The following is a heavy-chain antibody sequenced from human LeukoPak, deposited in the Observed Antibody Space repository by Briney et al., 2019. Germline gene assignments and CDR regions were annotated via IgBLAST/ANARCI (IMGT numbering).Heavy chain of an antibody. J-gene: IGHJ6*02. CDR1: GFTFSDYA. Sequence: PGGSLRLSCAASGFTFSDYAMHWVRQAPGKGLEWVAIISYDGVNKFYRDSLKGRFTIPRDNSKNTVSLLMNSLSAEDPAVYYCARDKGDYFRSGSYSGMDVWGQGTTVTVSS. V-gene: IGHV3-30-3*01. CDR3: ARDKGDYFRSGSYSGMDV. D-gene: IGHD3-10*01. CDR2: ISYDGVNK.